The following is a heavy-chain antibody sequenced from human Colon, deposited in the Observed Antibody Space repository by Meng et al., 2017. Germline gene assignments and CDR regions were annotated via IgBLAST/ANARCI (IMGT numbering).Heavy chain of an antibody. J-gene: IGHJ4*02. CDR2: IKEDGTEK. V-gene: IGHV3-7*01. CDR1: RFTFSVNW. Sequence: GGSLRLSCVASRFTFSVNWMGWVRQAPGKGLEWVAIIKEDGTEKYYVDSVKGRFTISRDNAKKSLYLQMNSLRVEDSAAYYCVRVRPGSCDYWGQGTLVIVSS. CDR3: VRVRPGSCDY. D-gene: IGHD1-26*01.